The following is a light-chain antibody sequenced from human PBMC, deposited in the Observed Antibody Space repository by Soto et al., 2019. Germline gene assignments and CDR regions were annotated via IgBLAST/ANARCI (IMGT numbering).Light chain of an antibody. J-gene: IGKJ2*01. V-gene: IGKV3-15*01. CDR1: QSISSE. CDR2: GAS. CDR3: LQGHNWPLT. Sequence: EIVMTQSPATLSVSPGERATLSCRASQSISSELAWYQQKPGQPPRLLIYGASTRATGVPARFTGSGSGSDFTLTLGGLQSEDFAVYYCLQGHNWPLTFGQGTRLEI.